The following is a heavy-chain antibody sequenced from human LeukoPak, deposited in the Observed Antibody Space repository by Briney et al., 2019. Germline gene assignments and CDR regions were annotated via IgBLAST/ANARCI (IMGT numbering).Heavy chain of an antibody. D-gene: IGHD6-19*01. J-gene: IGHJ4*02. CDR1: GGSISSSPYY. V-gene: IGHV4-39*01. Sequence: PSETLSLTCTVSGGSISSSPYYWGWIRQPPGKGLEWIGNIYYSGSTYYNPSLKTRVTISVDTSKNQFSLNLTSVTAADTAVYYCARHASVDGNWPRPLDYWGQGSLVTVSS. CDR2: IYYSGST. CDR3: ARHASVDGNWPRPLDY.